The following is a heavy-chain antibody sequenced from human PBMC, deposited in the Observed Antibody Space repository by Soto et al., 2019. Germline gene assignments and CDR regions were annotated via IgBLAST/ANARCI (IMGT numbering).Heavy chain of an antibody. J-gene: IGHJ6*02. V-gene: IGHV4-39*01. CDR2: IYYSGST. CDR3: ARLSWELLGYYGMDV. Sequence: SETLSLTCTVSGGSISSYYWSWIRQPPGKGLEWIGSIYYSGSTYYNPSLKSRVTISVDTSKNQFSLKLSSVTAADTAVYYCARLSWELLGYYGMDVWGQGTTVTVSS. D-gene: IGHD1-26*01. CDR1: GGSISSYY.